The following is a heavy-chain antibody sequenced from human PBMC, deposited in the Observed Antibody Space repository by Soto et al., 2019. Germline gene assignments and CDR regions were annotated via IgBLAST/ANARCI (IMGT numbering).Heavy chain of an antibody. J-gene: IGHJ4*02. CDR1: GYTFTSYA. Sequence: QVQLVQSGAEEKKPGASVKVSCKASGYTFTSYAMHWVRQAPGQRLEWMGWINAGNGNTKYSQKFQGRVIITRDTSASTAYMELSSLRSEDTAVYYCARVFSSGWYVDYWGQGTLVTVSS. CDR2: INAGNGNT. V-gene: IGHV1-3*05. CDR3: ARVFSSGWYVDY. D-gene: IGHD6-19*01.